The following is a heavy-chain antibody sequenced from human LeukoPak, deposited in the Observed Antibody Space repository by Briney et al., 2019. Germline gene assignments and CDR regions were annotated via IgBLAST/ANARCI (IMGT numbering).Heavy chain of an antibody. CDR3: ARFGGAYDSSAFDY. CDR1: GGSISSGGYY. CDR2: IYYSGST. D-gene: IGHD3-22*01. Sequence: PSETLSLTCTVSGGSISSGGYYWSWIRQHPGKGLEWIGYIYYSGSTYYNPCLKSRVTISVDTSKNQFSLKLSSVTAADTAVYYCARFGGAYDSSAFDYWGQGTLVTVSS. V-gene: IGHV4-31*03. J-gene: IGHJ4*02.